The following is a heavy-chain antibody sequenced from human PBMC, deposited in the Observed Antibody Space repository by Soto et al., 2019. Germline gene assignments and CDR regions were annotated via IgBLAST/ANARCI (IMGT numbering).Heavy chain of an antibody. J-gene: IGHJ5*02. V-gene: IGHV1-3*01. CDR2: INAGNGNT. CDR1: GYTFTSYA. D-gene: IGHD3-9*01. Sequence: GASVKVSCKASGYTFTSYAMHWVRQAPGQRLEWMGWINAGNGNTKYSQKFQGRVTITRDTSASTAYMELSSLRSEDTAVYYCARAVLEYYDILTGQFQSGWFDPWGQGTLVTVSS. CDR3: ARAVLEYYDILTGQFQSGWFDP.